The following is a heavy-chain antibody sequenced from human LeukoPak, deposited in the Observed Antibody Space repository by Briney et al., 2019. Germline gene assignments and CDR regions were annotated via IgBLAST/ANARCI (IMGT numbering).Heavy chain of an antibody. V-gene: IGHV4-34*01. CDR2: INHSGST. J-gene: IGHJ6*02. CDR3: ARGGIVVVPAAIVYYGMDV. Sequence: SETLSLTCAVYGGSFSGYYWSWIRQPPGKGLEWIGEINHSGSTNYNPSLKSRVTISVDTSKNQFSLKLSSVTAAGTAVYYCARGGIVVVPAAIVYYGMDVWGQGTTVTVSS. CDR1: GGSFSGYY. D-gene: IGHD2-2*01.